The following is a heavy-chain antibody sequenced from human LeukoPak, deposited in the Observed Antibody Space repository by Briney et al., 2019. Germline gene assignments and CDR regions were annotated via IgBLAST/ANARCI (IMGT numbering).Heavy chain of an antibody. V-gene: IGHV1-18*01. D-gene: IGHD5-12*01. Sequence: ASVKVSCKASGYTFSSYGISWVRQAPGQGLEWMGWISGYNGNTDYAQKLQGRVTMTTDTSTSTAYMELRSLRSDDTAVYYCARDPDTVATAGSWFDPWGQGTLVTVSS. CDR3: ARDPDTVATAGSWFDP. CDR2: ISGYNGNT. CDR1: GYTFSSYG. J-gene: IGHJ5*02.